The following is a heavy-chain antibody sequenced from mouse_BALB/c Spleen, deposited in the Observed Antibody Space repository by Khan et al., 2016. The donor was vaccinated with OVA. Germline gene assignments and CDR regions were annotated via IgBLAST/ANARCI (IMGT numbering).Heavy chain of an antibody. D-gene: IGHD1-1*02. CDR3: ARGGKFAY. V-gene: IGHV1S137*01. Sequence: QVQLQQSGAELVRPGASLKISCKAYGYTFTDYAMHWVKQSHAKSLEWIGVISSYYGVPDYTQKFKGTAKMTVDRSSSTAYMELARLTSEDSAIYYCARGGKFAYWGQGTLVTVSA. CDR2: ISSYYGVP. J-gene: IGHJ3*01. CDR1: GYTFTDYA.